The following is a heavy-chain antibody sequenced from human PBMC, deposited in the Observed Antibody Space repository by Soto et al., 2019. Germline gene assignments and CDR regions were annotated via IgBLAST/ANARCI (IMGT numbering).Heavy chain of an antibody. V-gene: IGHV4-38-2*02. CDR3: ARDSARTYYYYGMDV. CDR2: IYHSGST. CDR1: GYSISSGYF. J-gene: IGHJ6*02. Sequence: KPAETLSLTCAVSGYSISSGYFWGWLRQPPGKGLEWIGSIYHSGSTYYNPSLKSRVTISVDTSKNQFSLKLSSVTAADTAVYYCARDSARTYYYYGMDVWGQGTTVTVSS. D-gene: IGHD3-10*01.